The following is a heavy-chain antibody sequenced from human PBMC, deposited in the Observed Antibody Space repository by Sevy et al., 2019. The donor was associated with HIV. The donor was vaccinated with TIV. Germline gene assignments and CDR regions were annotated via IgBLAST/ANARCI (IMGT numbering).Heavy chain of an antibody. V-gene: IGHV1-24*01. D-gene: IGHD3-22*01. CDR1: GYTLTEFA. CDR3: ATTKDYYERSAYPVDY. J-gene: IGHJ4*02. CDR2: FDPEDDET. Sequence: ASVKVSCRVSGYTLTEFAMHWVRQAPGKGLEWMGTFDPEDDETMYAQKFQGRVTLTEDTSTDTAYKELSSLRSEATAVYYCATTKDYYERSAYPVDYWGQGTLVTVSS.